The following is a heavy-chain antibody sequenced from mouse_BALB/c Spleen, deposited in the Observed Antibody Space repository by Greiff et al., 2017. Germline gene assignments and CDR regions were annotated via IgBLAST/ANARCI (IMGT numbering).Heavy chain of an antibody. CDR2: ISYSGST. V-gene: IGHV3-2*02. Sequence: VQLKESGPGLVKPSQSLSLTCTVTGYSITSDYAWNWIRQFPGNKLEWMGYISYSGSTSYNPSLKSRISITRDTSKNQFFLQLNSVTTEDTATYYCASSPSYGNYAWFAYWGQGTLVTVSA. CDR1: GYSITSDYA. J-gene: IGHJ3*01. CDR3: ASSPSYGNYAWFAY. D-gene: IGHD2-1*01.